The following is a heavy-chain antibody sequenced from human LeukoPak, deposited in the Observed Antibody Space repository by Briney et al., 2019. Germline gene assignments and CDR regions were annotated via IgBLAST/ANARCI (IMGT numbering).Heavy chain of an antibody. V-gene: IGHV1-2*02. CDR3: ARGKCSSSWYGVDY. D-gene: IGHD6-13*01. CDR1: GYTFTGYY. J-gene: IGHJ4*02. CDR2: INPNSGGT. Sequence: ASVKVSCKASGYTFTGYYMHWVRQAPGQGLEWMGWINPNSGGTNYAQKFQGRVTMTRDTSISTAYMELSRLRSDDTAVYYCARGKCSSSWYGVDYWGQGTLVTVSS.